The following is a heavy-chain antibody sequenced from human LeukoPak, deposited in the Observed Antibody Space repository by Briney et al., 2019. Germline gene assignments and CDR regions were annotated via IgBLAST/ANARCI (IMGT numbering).Heavy chain of an antibody. D-gene: IGHD3-3*01. V-gene: IGHV3-74*01. CDR3: ASVVGGYYPPVDAFDL. J-gene: IGHJ3*01. Sequence: PGGSLRLSCAASGFTFSGFWMHWVRQPPGKGVAWVSRLNSDGRSISYADSVKGRFTISRDNAKKTLYLQMNSLRAEDTAVYYCASVVGGYYPPVDAFDLWGQGTMVTVSS. CDR2: LNSDGRSI. CDR1: GFTFSGFW.